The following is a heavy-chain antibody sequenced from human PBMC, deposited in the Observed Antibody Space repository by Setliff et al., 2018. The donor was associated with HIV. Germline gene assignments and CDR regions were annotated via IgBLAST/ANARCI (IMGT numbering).Heavy chain of an antibody. CDR1: GASIGRRSDC. J-gene: IGHJ6*03. Sequence: SETLSLTCTVSGASIGRRSDCWGWIRQPPGKGLEWIGSFYYSWNTYYNPSLKSRVTISVDRSKNQFSLKLSSVTAADTAVYYCARARGLLPYYYLDVWGKGTTVTVSS. CDR3: ARARGLLPYYYLDV. CDR2: FYYSWNT. V-gene: IGHV4-39*07. D-gene: IGHD3-10*01.